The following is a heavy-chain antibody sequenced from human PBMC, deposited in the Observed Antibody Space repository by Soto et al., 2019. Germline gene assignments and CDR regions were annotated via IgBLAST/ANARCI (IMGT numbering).Heavy chain of an antibody. J-gene: IGHJ6*03. CDR3: VRQSYGDYVLFDYYYYMDF. Sequence: GGSLRLSCAASGFTFSSYSMNWVRQAPGKGLEWVSYISSSNSTIYYEDSVKGRFTISRDNAKNSLYLQMNSLRAEDTAVYYCVRQSYGDYVLFDYYYYMDFWGKGTTVTVSS. CDR1: GFTFSSYS. V-gene: IGHV3-48*01. D-gene: IGHD4-17*01. CDR2: ISSSNSTI.